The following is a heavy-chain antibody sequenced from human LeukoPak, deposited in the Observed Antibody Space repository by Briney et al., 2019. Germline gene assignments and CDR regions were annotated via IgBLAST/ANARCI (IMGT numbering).Heavy chain of an antibody. CDR3: ARGDDILTD. Sequence: GGSLRLSCAASGFSFSDYYMSWIRQAPGKGLDWVSYISSITTYTNYADSVRGRFTISRDNAKKSLYLHMNSLRAEDTAVYYCARGDDILTDWGQGTLVTVSS. CDR2: ISSITTYT. V-gene: IGHV3-11*06. CDR1: GFSFSDYY. D-gene: IGHD3-9*01. J-gene: IGHJ4*02.